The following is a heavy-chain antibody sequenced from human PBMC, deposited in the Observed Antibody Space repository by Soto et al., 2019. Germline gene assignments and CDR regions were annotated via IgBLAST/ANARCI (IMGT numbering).Heavy chain of an antibody. D-gene: IGHD4-17*01. CDR3: ASRYGGTLDY. J-gene: IGHJ4*02. V-gene: IGHV4-30-2*01. CDR1: GGSISSGGYS. Sequence: SETLSLTCAVSGGSISSGGYSWSWIRQPPGKGLEWIGYIYHSGRTYYNPSLKSRVTISVDTSKNQFSLKLSSVTAADTAVYYCASRYGGTLDYWGQGTLVTVSS. CDR2: IYHSGRT.